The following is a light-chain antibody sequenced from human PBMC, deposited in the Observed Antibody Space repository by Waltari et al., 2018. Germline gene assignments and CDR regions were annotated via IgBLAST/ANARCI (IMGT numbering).Light chain of an antibody. J-gene: IGKJ2*01. CDR2: AAS. V-gene: IGKV1-39*01. CDR1: ETVSRC. Sequence: IQLTQSPSSLSASVGARVTITCRASETVSRCLNWYQQSPGKAPKLLIYAASSLRSGVPSRFSGRRSGSDFTLTVSSLQPEDFATYYCQQSYSIPYTFGQGTRLDLK. CDR3: QQSYSIPYT.